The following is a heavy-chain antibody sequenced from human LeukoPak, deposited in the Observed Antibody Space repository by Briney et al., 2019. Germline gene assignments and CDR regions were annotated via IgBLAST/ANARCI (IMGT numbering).Heavy chain of an antibody. Sequence: SETLSLTCAVYGGSFSGYYWSWIRQPPGKGLEWIGEINHSGSTNYNPSLKSRVTISVDTSKNQFSLKLSSVTAADTAVYYCARGDSSAGAFDYWGQGTLVTVSS. D-gene: IGHD6-6*01. V-gene: IGHV4-34*01. CDR2: INHSGST. J-gene: IGHJ4*02. CDR3: ARGDSSAGAFDY. CDR1: GGSFSGYY.